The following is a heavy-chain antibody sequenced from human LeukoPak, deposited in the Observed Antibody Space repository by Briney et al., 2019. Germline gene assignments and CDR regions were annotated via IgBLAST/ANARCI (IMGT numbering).Heavy chain of an antibody. CDR1: GFTFSSYG. CDR2: IWYDGSNK. J-gene: IGHJ5*02. Sequence: GGSLRLSCAASGFTFSSYGMHWVRQAPGRGLEWVAVIWYDGSNKYYADSVKGRFTISRDNSKNTLYLQMNSLRAEDTAVYYCAKGNYWFDPWGQGTLVTVSS. V-gene: IGHV3-33*06. CDR3: AKGNYWFDP.